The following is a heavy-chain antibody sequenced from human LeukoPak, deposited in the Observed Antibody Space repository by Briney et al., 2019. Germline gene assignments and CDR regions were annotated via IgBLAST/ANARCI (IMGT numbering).Heavy chain of an antibody. CDR1: GFTFSSNC. CDR2: IYSGGST. Sequence: PGGSLRLSCAASGFTFSSNCMSWVRQAPGKGLEWVSVIYSGGSTYYADSVKGRFTISRDNSKNTLYLQMNSLRAEDTAVYYCARDLGYWGQGTLVTVSS. CDR3: ARDLGY. J-gene: IGHJ4*02. V-gene: IGHV3-53*01.